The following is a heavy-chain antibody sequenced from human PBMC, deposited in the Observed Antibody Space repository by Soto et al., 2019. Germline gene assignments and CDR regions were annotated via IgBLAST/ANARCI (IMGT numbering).Heavy chain of an antibody. V-gene: IGHV4-31*03. Sequence: QVQLQESGPGLVKPSQTLSLTCTVSGGSISSGGYYWSWIRQHPGKGLEWLGYIYYSGSTYYNPSLTRRVTISVDTSKNQCSLKLSSVTAADTAVYYCARELRFGEDYYGMDVWGQGTTVTVSS. CDR2: IYYSGST. J-gene: IGHJ6*02. CDR1: GGSISSGGYY. D-gene: IGHD3-10*01. CDR3: ARELRFGEDYYGMDV.